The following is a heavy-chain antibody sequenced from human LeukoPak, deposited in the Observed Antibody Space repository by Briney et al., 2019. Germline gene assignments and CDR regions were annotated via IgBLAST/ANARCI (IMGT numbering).Heavy chain of an antibody. CDR1: GGSISSYY. Sequence: PSETLSLTCTVSGGSISSYYWSWIRQPPGKGLEWIGYIYYSGSTNYNPSPKSRVTISVDTSKNQFSLKLSSVTAADTAVYYCARDRSEFDYWGQGALGTVSS. J-gene: IGHJ4*02. CDR3: ARDRSEFDY. V-gene: IGHV4-59*01. CDR2: IYYSGST.